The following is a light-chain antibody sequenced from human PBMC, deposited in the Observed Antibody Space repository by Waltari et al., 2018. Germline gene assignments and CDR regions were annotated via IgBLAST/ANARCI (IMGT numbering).Light chain of an antibody. V-gene: IGKV3-11*01. Sequence: VLTQSPATLSLSPGERATLSCRASQSVDDNMAWYQHKPDQSPRRLIYDASNRATGIPIRFSGSGFGTDFTLTISSLEPDDFAHYYCQQRRNWPPTFGQGTKVEIK. CDR1: QSVDDN. CDR2: DAS. CDR3: QQRRNWPPT. J-gene: IGKJ1*01.